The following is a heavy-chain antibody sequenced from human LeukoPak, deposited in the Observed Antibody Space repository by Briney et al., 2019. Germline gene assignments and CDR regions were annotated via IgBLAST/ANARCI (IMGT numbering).Heavy chain of an antibody. CDR1: GGTFSSYA. J-gene: IGHJ6*03. CDR2: INPSGGST. Sequence: ASVKVSCKASGGTFSSYAISWVRQAPGQGLEWMGIINPSGGSTSYAQKLQGRVTMTTDTSTSTAYMELRRLRSDDTAVYYCARLRGYMDVWGKGTTATVSS. V-gene: IGHV1-46*01. CDR3: ARLRGYMDV.